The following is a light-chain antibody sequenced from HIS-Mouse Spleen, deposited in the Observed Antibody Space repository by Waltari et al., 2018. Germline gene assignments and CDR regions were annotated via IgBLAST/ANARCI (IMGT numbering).Light chain of an antibody. CDR1: QGISSY. CDR3: QQLNSYPHP. CDR2: AAS. J-gene: IGKJ1*01. Sequence: DIQLTQTPSFLSASVGDRVTIICRASQGISSYLAWYQQKPAKPPKLLIYAASTQQSGGPSRFSGSGSGTEFTLTFTSMLPEDYATYYLQQLNSYPHPFGQGTKVEIQ. V-gene: IGKV1-9*01.